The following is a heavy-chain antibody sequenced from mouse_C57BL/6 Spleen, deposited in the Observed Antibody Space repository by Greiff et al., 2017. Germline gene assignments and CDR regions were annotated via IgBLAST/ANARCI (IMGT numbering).Heavy chain of an antibody. CDR2: IDPENGDT. J-gene: IGHJ3*01. V-gene: IGHV14-4*01. CDR3: TTTSPIAY. D-gene: IGHD6-2*01. CDR1: GFNIKDDY. Sequence: EVQLQESGAELVRPGASVKLSCTASGFNIKDDYMHWVKQRPEQGLEWIGWIDPENGDTEYASKFQGKATITADTSSNTAYLQLSRLTSEDTAVYYCTTTSPIAYWGQGTLVTVSA.